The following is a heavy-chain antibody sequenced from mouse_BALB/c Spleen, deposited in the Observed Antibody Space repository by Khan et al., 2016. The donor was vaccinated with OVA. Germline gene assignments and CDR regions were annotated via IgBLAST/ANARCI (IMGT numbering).Heavy chain of an antibody. CDR1: GFTFSTYG. D-gene: IGHD1-1*01. Sequence: EVELVESGGDLVKPEGSLKLSCAASGFTFSTYGMSWVRQTPDKRLEWVATISSGGSYTYYPHSVQGRFTISRDNAKNTLYMQMSSLKSEDTAMLYCARLAYYYDSEGFAYWGQGTLVTVSA. CDR3: ARLAYYYDSEGFAY. CDR2: ISSGGSYT. V-gene: IGHV5-6*01. J-gene: IGHJ3*01.